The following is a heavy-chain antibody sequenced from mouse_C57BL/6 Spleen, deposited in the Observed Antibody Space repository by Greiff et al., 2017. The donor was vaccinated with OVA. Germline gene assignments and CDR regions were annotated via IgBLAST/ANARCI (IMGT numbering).Heavy chain of an antibody. V-gene: IGHV1-19*01. CDR1: GYTFTDYY. Sequence: EVQLQQSGPVLVKPGASVKMSCKASGYTFTDYYMNWVKQSHGKSLEWIGVINPYNGGTSYNQKFKGKATLTVDKSSSTAYMELNSLTSEDSAVYYCAREGGYDGDYYAMDYWGQGTSGTVSS. D-gene: IGHD2-2*01. CDR3: AREGGYDGDYYAMDY. J-gene: IGHJ4*01. CDR2: INPYNGGT.